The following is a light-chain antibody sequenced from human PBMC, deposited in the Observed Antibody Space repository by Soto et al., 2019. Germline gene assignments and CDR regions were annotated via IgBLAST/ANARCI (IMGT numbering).Light chain of an antibody. CDR1: SSDVGGYNY. CDR3: SSYTSSSTRV. J-gene: IGLJ3*02. CDR2: DVS. V-gene: IGLV2-14*01. Sequence: QSVLTQPASVSGSPGQSITISCTGTSSDVGGYNYVSWYQQHPGKAPKLIIYDVSNRPSGVSNRFSGSKSGNTASLTISGLPAEDEADYYCSSYTSSSTRVFGGGTKLTVL.